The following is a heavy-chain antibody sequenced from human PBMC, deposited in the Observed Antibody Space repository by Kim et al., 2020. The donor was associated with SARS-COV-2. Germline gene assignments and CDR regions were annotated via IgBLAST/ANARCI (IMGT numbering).Heavy chain of an antibody. CDR3: AKNPPICPVGSWF. CDR1: GFTFSDYA. Sequence: GGSLRLSCAASGFTFSDYAMRWVRQAPGKGLEWISTICSNGTATYYGNSVKGRSTISRDDSKNTLHLQLNSLRAEDTAMYFCAKNPPICPVGSWF. CDR2: ICSNGTAT. V-gene: IGHV3-23*05. J-gene: IGHJ5*01. D-gene: IGHD1-1*01.